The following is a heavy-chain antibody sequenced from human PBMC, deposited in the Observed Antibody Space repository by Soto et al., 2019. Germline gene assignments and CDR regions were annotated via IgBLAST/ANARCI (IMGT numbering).Heavy chain of an antibody. CDR1: GGSISSYY. V-gene: IGHV4-59*01. CDR2: IYYSGST. Sequence: QVQLQESGPGLVKPSETLSLTCTVSGGSISSYYWSWIRQPPGKGLEWIGYIYYSGSTNYNPSLKSRVTISVDTSKNQFSLKLGSVTAADTAVYYCARGRPQKGGYCSSTSCYSYYYYYMDVWGKGTTVTVSS. J-gene: IGHJ6*03. CDR3: ARGRPQKGGYCSSTSCYSYYYYYMDV. D-gene: IGHD2-2*01.